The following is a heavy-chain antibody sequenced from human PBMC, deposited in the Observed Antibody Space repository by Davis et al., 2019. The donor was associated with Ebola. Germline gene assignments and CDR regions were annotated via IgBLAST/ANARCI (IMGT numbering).Heavy chain of an antibody. V-gene: IGHV1-18*04. CDR1: GYTFTNYG. CDR3: TRGKWFDP. Sequence: AASVKVSCKASGYTFTNYGITWVRQAPGQGLEWMGWINPHNGNTNYAQNVQGRVIMTSDTATTTAYMEVGSLRSDDTAMYYCTRGKWFDPWGQGTLVAVSS. CDR2: INPHNGNT. J-gene: IGHJ5*02.